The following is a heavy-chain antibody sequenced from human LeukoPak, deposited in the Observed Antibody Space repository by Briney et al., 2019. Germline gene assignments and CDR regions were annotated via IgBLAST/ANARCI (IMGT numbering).Heavy chain of an antibody. Sequence: GASVKVSCKASGYTFTGYYIHWVRQAPGQGLEWMGWIKPNSGGTNYAQKFQGRVTMTRDTSISTAYMELSRLRSDDTAVYYCARVGLAYCGGDCYSNYYYYMDVWGKGTTVTISS. J-gene: IGHJ6*03. D-gene: IGHD2-21*02. CDR1: GYTFTGYY. CDR3: ARVGLAYCGGDCYSNYYYYMDV. V-gene: IGHV1-2*02. CDR2: IKPNSGGT.